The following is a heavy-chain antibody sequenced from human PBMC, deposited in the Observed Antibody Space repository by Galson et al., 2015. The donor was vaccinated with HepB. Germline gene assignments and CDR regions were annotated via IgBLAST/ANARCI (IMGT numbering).Heavy chain of an antibody. CDR3: AKDKAIGGTYYYTMDV. CDR2: ISWNSGRI. Sequence: SLRLSCAASGYTFDDYALHWVRQAPGKGLEWVSGISWNSGRIGYADSVKGRFTISRDNAKNSLYLQMNSLRTEDTALYYCAKDKAIGGTYYYTMDVWGQGTTVTVSS. V-gene: IGHV3-9*01. D-gene: IGHD3-16*01. J-gene: IGHJ6*02. CDR1: GYTFDDYA.